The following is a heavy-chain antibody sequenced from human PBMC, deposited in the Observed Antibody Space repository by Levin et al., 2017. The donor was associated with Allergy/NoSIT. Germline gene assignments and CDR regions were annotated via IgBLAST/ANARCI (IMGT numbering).Heavy chain of an antibody. CDR2: IWYDGSNK. J-gene: IGHJ6*02. V-gene: IGHV3-33*01. CDR1: GFTFSSYG. CDR3: ARDLGGGNTPDYYGMDV. Sequence: GGSLRLSCAASGFTFSSYGMHWVRQAPGKGLEWVAVIWYDGSNKYYADSVKGRFTISRDNSKNTLYLQMNSLRAEDTAVYYCARDLGGGNTPDYYGMDVWGQGTTVTVSS. D-gene: IGHD4-23*01.